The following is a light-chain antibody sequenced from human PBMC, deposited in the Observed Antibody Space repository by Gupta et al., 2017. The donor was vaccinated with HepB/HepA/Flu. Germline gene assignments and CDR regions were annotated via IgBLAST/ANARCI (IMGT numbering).Light chain of an antibody. V-gene: IGKV1-16*02. CDR1: QDINNY. CDR3: QQDHAYPFT. CDR2: AAS. Sequence: DIQMTQSPSSLSASVGDRVTITCRASQDINNYLAWFQQKPGKAPKSLIYAASNLQSGVPSKFSGSGSGTDFTLTIDSLQPEDFATYYCQQDHAYPFTFGHGTKVDIK. J-gene: IGKJ3*01.